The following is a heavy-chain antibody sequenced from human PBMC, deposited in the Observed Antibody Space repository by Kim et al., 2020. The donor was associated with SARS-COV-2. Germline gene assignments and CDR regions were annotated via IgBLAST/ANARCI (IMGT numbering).Heavy chain of an antibody. CDR3: APYIAAAGTPWFDP. CDR2: ISSSSSYI. D-gene: IGHD6-13*01. CDR1: GFTFSSYS. J-gene: IGHJ5*02. Sequence: GGSLRLSCAASGFTFSSYSMNWVRQAPGKGLEWVSSISSSSSYIYYADSVKGRFTISRDNAKNSLYLQMNSLRAEDTAVYYCAPYIAAAGTPWFDPWGQGTLVTVSS. V-gene: IGHV3-21*01.